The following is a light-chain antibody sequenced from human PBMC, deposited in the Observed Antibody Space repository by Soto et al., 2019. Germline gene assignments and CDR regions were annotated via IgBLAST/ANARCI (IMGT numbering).Light chain of an antibody. CDR3: QSYDSSLSGYVI. J-gene: IGLJ2*01. CDR1: SSNIGTPYD. CDR2: GNS. Sequence: QLVLTQPPSVSGAPGQRVTISCTGSSSNIGTPYDVHWYQQLPGTAPKLLIYGNSNRPSGVPDRFSVSKSVTSASLAITGIQAEYEADYYCQSYDSSLSGYVIFGGGTKLTVL. V-gene: IGLV1-40*01.